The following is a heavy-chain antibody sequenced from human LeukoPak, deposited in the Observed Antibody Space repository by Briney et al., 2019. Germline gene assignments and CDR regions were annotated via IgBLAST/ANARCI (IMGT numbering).Heavy chain of an antibody. CDR3: ARDPTTVTKGFDI. CDR1: GGSISSHY. D-gene: IGHD4-17*01. V-gene: IGHV4-59*11. CDR2: ISYSGNT. Sequence: SETPSLTCTVSGGSISSHYWTWIRQPPGKGLEWIGYISYSGNTNYNPSLRSRVTILVDTSKNQISLKLSSVTAADTAVYYCARDPTTVTKGFDIWGQGTTVTVSS. J-gene: IGHJ3*02.